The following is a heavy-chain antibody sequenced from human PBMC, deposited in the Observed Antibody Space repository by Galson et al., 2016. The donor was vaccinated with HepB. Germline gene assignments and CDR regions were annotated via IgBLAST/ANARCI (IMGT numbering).Heavy chain of an antibody. J-gene: IGHJ4*02. D-gene: IGHD6-13*01. CDR1: GLTLSSYG. Sequence: SLRLSCAASGLTLSSYGMHWVRRAPGKGLEWVALISYDASNKYYADSVKGRFTISRDNSKSTLYLHMNSLRPEDTAVYYCAREFKIAAPGVLDYWGQGTLVTVSS. CDR3: AREFKIAAPGVLDY. CDR2: ISYDASNK. V-gene: IGHV3-30*03.